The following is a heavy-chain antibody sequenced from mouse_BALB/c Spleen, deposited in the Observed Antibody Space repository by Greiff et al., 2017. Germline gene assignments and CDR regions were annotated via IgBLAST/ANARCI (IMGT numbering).Heavy chain of an antibody. CDR1: GFTFSSFG. V-gene: IGHV5-17*02. Sequence: EVQGVESGGGLVQPGGSRKLSCAASGFTFSSFGMHWVRQAPEKGLEWVAYISSGSSTIYYADTVKGRFTISRDNPKNTLFLQMTSLRSEDTAMYYCARSLDYGNYVDYWGQGTTLTVSS. D-gene: IGHD2-1*01. J-gene: IGHJ2*01. CDR2: ISSGSSTI. CDR3: ARSLDYGNYVDY.